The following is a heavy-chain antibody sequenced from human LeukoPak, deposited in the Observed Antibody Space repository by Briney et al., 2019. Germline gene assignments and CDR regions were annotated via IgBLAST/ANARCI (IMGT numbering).Heavy chain of an antibody. CDR3: ASGYYYEYFDY. D-gene: IGHD3-22*01. J-gene: IGHJ4*02. Sequence: GGSLRLSCVASGFTFSSYEMNWARQAPGKGLEWVSYINSDGKTIFYADSVKGRFTISRDNAKNSLYLQMNSLRAEDTAVYYCASGYYYEYFDYWGQGTLVTVSS. V-gene: IGHV3-48*03. CDR2: INSDGKTI. CDR1: GFTFSSYE.